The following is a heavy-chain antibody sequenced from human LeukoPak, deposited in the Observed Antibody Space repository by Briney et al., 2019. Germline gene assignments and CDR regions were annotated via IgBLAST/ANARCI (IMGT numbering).Heavy chain of an antibody. CDR2: MNPNSGNT. CDR1: GGTFSSYA. Sequence: VASVKVPCKASGGTFSSYAISWVRQATGQGLEWMGWMNPNSGNTGYAQKFQGRVTMTRNTSISTAYMELSSLRSEDTAVYYCARGTPSGWHGAVYWGQGTLVTVSP. J-gene: IGHJ4*02. CDR3: ARGTPSGWHGAVY. D-gene: IGHD6-19*01. V-gene: IGHV1-8*02.